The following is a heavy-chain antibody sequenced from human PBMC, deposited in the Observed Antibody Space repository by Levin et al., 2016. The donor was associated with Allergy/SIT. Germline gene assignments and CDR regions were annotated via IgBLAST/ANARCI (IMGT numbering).Heavy chain of an antibody. CDR2: ISRGGYST. Sequence: GESLKISCAASGFTFGHYDMHWVRQPPGKGLEWVSLISRGGYSTYYADSVRGRFTISRDNSKNSLYLQMNSLKPEDTALYYCARRGSGGSNWYFDLWGRGTPVTVSS. CDR3: ARRGSGGSNWYFDL. J-gene: IGHJ2*01. CDR1: GFTFGHYD. D-gene: IGHD2-15*01. V-gene: IGHV3-43D*04.